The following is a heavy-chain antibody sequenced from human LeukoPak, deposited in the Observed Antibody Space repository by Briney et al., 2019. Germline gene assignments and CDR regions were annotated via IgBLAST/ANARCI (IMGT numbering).Heavy chain of an antibody. CDR1: GGSFSGYY. Sequence: SETLSLTCAVYGGSFSGYYWSWIRQPPGKGREWIGEINHSGSTNYNPSLKSRVTISVDTSKNQFSLKLSSVTAADTAVYYCARAISHCSGGSCYSEYFDYWGQGTLVTVSS. V-gene: IGHV4-34*01. CDR2: INHSGST. D-gene: IGHD2-15*01. J-gene: IGHJ4*02. CDR3: ARAISHCSGGSCYSEYFDY.